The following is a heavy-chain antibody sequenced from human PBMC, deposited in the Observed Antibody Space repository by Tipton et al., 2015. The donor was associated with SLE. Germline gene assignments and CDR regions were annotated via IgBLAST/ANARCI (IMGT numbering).Heavy chain of an antibody. CDR1: GGSISSGGYY. J-gene: IGHJ2*01. D-gene: IGHD2-15*01. CDR3: ARSPYCSGGSCFYWYFDL. Sequence: TLSLTCTVSGGSISSGGYYWSWIRQHPGKGLEWIGYIYYSGSTYYTPSLKSRVTISVDTSKNQFSLKLSSVTAADTAVYYCARSPYCSGGSCFYWYFDLWGRGTLVTVSS. CDR2: IYYSGST. V-gene: IGHV4-31*03.